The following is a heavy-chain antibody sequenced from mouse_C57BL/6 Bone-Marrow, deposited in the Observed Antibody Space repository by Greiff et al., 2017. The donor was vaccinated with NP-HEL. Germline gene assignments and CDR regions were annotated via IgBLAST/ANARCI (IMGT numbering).Heavy chain of an antibody. Sequence: EVQVVESGGGLVKPGGSLKLSCAASGFTFSSYAMSWVRQTPEKRLEWVATISDGGSYTYYPDNVKGRFTISRDNAKNNLYLQMSHLKSEDTAMYYCASYGNPFAYWGQGTLVTVSA. V-gene: IGHV5-4*01. D-gene: IGHD2-1*01. CDR2: ISDGGSYT. CDR3: ASYGNPFAY. J-gene: IGHJ3*01. CDR1: GFTFSSYA.